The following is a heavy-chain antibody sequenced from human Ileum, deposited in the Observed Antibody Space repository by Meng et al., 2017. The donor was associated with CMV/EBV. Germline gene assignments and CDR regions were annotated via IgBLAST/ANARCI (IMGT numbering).Heavy chain of an antibody. J-gene: IGHJ5*02. D-gene: IGHD3-9*01. CDR1: GASIRSYC. CDR2: FTARGNT. CDR3: ARDVIRDDTGSWFDP. V-gene: IGHV4-4*07. Sequence: HLRVSVPGLVTPSDTLSLTCSVSGASIRSYCWSWIRQPAGKGLEWIGRFTARGNTNYNPSLKSRVTMSLDTSLNQFSLRLNSVTAADTAVYYCARDVIRDDTGSWFDPWGQGTLVTVSS.